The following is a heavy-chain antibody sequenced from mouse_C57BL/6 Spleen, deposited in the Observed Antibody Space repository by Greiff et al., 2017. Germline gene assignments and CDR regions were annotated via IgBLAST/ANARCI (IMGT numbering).Heavy chain of an antibody. V-gene: IGHV2-2*01. Sequence: QVQLQQSGPGLVQPSQSLSITCTVSGFSLTSYGVHWVRQSPGKGLEWLGVIWSGGSTDYNAAFISRLSISKDNSKSQVFFKMNSLQADDTAIYYCASYYDNRYYAMDYWGQGTSVTVSS. J-gene: IGHJ4*01. CDR2: IWSGGST. D-gene: IGHD2-1*01. CDR3: ASYYDNRYYAMDY. CDR1: GFSLTSYG.